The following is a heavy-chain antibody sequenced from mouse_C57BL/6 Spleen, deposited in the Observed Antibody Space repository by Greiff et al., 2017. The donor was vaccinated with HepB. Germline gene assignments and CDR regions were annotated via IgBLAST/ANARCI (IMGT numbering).Heavy chain of an antibody. J-gene: IGHJ3*01. V-gene: IGHV1-64*01. CDR3: ARPGNPAWFAY. Sequence: VQLQQSGAELVKPGASVTLSCKASGYTFTSYLMHWVMPSPGQSLEWIGMFHPNSGSTNYNEKFNSKATLTVDKSSSTAYMQLSSLTSEDSAVYYCARPGNPAWFAYWGQGTLVTVSA. CDR2: FHPNSGST. CDR1: GYTFTSYL.